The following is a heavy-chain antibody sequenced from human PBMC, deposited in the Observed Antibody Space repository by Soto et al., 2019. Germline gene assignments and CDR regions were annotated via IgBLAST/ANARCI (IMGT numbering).Heavy chain of an antibody. D-gene: IGHD6-19*01. V-gene: IGHV3-53*01. CDR2: IYSGVST. Sequence: EVQLVESGGGLIQPGGSLRLSCAASGFTVSSNYMSWVRQAPGKGLEWVSVIYSGVSTYYADSVKGRFTISRDNSKNTLYLQMNSLRAEDTAVYYCVREGGSGWSLDAFDIWGQGTMVTVSS. J-gene: IGHJ3*02. CDR1: GFTVSSNY. CDR3: VREGGSGWSLDAFDI.